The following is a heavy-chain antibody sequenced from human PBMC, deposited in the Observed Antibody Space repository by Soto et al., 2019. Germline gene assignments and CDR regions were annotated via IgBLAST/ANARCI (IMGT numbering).Heavy chain of an antibody. J-gene: IGHJ3*01. V-gene: IGHV4-4*02. CDR1: GGSISSSHW. CDR2: ISHSGTS. D-gene: IGHD1-20*01. Sequence: QVQLQESGPGLVKPSGTLSLTCAVSGGSISSSHWWTWVRQSPGKGLEYIGEISHSGTSNSNPSLKSRVALSVDRSKHHFSLTLTSVTAADTAVYYCARVVLSITRGAFDAWGQGTPVIVSS. CDR3: ARVVLSITRGAFDA.